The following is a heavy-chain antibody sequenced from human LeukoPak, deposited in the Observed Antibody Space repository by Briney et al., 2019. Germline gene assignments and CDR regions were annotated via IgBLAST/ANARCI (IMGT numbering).Heavy chain of an antibody. Sequence: GGSLRLSCAASGLTFSDSYMSWIRQAPGKGLEWVSYISSGGNTLKYADSVKGRFTISRDNARNSLYLQMNSLRAEDTAVYYCATAPLYFDNWGQGTLVTVSS. V-gene: IGHV3-11*04. CDR3: ATAPLYFDN. J-gene: IGHJ4*02. CDR1: GLTFSDSY. CDR2: ISSGGNTL.